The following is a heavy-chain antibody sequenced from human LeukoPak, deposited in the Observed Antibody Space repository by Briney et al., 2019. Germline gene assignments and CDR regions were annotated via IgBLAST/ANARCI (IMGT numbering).Heavy chain of an antibody. V-gene: IGHV4-4*07. Sequence: PSETLSLTCTVSGGSISSYYWSWIRQPAGKGLEWIGRIYTSGSTNYNPSLKSRVTMSVDTSKNRFSLKLSSVTAADTAVYYCARLKYYYDSSGYRAEYFQHWGQGTLVTVSS. D-gene: IGHD3-22*01. CDR2: IYTSGST. J-gene: IGHJ1*01. CDR3: ARLKYYYDSSGYRAEYFQH. CDR1: GGSISSYY.